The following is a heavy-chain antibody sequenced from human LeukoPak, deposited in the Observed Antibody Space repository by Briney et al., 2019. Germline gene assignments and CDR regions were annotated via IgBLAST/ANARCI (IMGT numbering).Heavy chain of an antibody. CDR3: ARDRAGTTVDY. D-gene: IGHD1-7*01. CDR1: GYTFTGYY. CDR2: IDPNSGAT. J-gene: IGHJ4*02. V-gene: IGHV1-2*02. Sequence: GASVKVSCKTSGYTFTGYYMHWVRQAPGQGLEWMGWIDPNSGATIYAQKFQGRVTVTRDTSTSTAYMDLSSLRSDDTAVYYCARDRAGTTVDYWGQGTLVTVSS.